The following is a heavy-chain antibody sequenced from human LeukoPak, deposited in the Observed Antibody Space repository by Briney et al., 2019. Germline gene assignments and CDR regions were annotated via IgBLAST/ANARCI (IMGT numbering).Heavy chain of an antibody. CDR1: GGSISSGSYY. D-gene: IGHD3-22*01. J-gene: IGHJ4*02. Sequence: SQTLSLTCTVSGGSISSGSYYWSWIRQPAGKGLEWIGRIYTSGSTNYNPSLKSRVTISVDTSKNQFSLKLSYVTAADTAVYYCARDGYYYDSSGYQNYFDYWGQGTLVTVSS. V-gene: IGHV4-61*02. CDR2: IYTSGST. CDR3: ARDGYYYDSSGYQNYFDY.